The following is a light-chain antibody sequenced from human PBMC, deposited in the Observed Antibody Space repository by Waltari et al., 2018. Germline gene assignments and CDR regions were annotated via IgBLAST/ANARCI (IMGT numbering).Light chain of an antibody. CDR3: QHRYNWPRT. CDR2: DAS. CDR1: QSVSSSY. V-gene: IGKV3D-20*02. Sequence: EIVLTQSPDTLSLSPGERATLSCRASQSVSSSYLAWYQQKPGQAPRLLIYDASNRATGIPARFSGSGSGTDFTLTIASLEPEDLAVYYCQHRYNWPRTFGQGTKVEIK. J-gene: IGKJ1*01.